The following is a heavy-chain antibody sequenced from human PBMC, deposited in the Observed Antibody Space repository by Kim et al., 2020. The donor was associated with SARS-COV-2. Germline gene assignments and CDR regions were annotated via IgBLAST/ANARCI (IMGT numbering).Heavy chain of an antibody. J-gene: IGHJ6*02. Sequence: SETLSLTCAVYGGSFSGHYWSWIRQPPGKGLEWIGEIHQSGSTHYNPSLKSRVTISIDTSKNQFSLKLSSVTAADMGFYYCARGRAGVVPAPILGIGPQYVYFIMDVWGHGTTVTVSS. V-gene: IGHV4-34*01. D-gene: IGHD2-2*02. CDR1: GGSFSGHY. CDR3: ARGRAGVVPAPILGIGPQYVYFIMDV. CDR2: IHQSGST.